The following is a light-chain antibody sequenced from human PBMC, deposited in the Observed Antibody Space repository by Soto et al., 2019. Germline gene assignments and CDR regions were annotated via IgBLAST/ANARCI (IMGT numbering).Light chain of an antibody. CDR3: SSYAGSNNYV. J-gene: IGLJ1*01. CDR1: SSDVGGYNY. V-gene: IGLV2-8*01. Sequence: QPVLTQPPSGTGSPRQSVTISCTGTSSDVGGYNYVSWYQQHPGKAPKLMIYEVSKRPSGVPDRFSGSKSGNTASLTVSGLQAEDEADYYCSSYAGSNNYVFGTGTKVTVL. CDR2: EVS.